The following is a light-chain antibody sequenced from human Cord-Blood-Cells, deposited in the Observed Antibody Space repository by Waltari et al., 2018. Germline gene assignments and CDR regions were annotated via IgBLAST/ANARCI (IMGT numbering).Light chain of an antibody. CDR2: AAS. J-gene: IGKJ4*01. V-gene: IGKV1-39*01. CDR3: QQSYSTLT. CDR1: QSISSY. Sequence: DIQMTQSPSSLSASVGDRVTITCRASQSISSYLNWYQQKPGKAPKLLIYAASSLQSGVPSRFSGNGSGTDFTLTISSLQPEDFATYYCQQSYSTLTFRGGTKVEIK.